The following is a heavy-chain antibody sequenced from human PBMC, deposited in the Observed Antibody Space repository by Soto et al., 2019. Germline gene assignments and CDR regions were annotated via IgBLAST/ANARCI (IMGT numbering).Heavy chain of an antibody. V-gene: IGHV4-61*01. Sequence: PSETLSLTCSVSGGSVSSGSYYWSWIRQSPEKGLEWIGYINHSGSTNYNPSLKSRVTISVDTSKNQFSLKLSSVTAADTAVYYCARVSGIYYYGMDVWGQGTTVTVSS. CDR3: ARVSGIYYYGMDV. D-gene: IGHD3-10*01. J-gene: IGHJ6*02. CDR2: INHSGST. CDR1: GGSVSSGSYY.